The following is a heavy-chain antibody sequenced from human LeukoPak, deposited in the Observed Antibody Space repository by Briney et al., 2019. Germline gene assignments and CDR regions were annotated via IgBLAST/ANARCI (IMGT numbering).Heavy chain of an antibody. CDR3: ARVGVGGFTVGYFDY. CDR1: GFTFSSYA. CDR2: IKQDGSEK. Sequence: GGSLRLSCAASGFTFSSYAMHWVRQAPGKGLEWVANIKQDGSEKYYVDSVKGRFTISRDNAKNSLYLQMNSLRAEDTAVYYCARVGVGGFTVGYFDYWGQGTLVTVSS. V-gene: IGHV3-7*01. J-gene: IGHJ4*02. D-gene: IGHD3-16*01.